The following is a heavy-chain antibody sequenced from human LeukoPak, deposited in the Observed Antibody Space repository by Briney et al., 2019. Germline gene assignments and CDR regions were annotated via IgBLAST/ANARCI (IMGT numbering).Heavy chain of an antibody. CDR2: IYYSGST. V-gene: IGHV4-59*12. D-gene: IGHD4-23*01. Sequence: SETLSLTCTVSGGSISSYYWSWIRQPPGKGLEWIGYIYYSGSTNYNPSLKSRVTISVDRSKNQFSLKLSSVTAADTAVYYCARETYGGNSGFDLWGRGTLVTVSS. J-gene: IGHJ2*01. CDR1: GGSISSYY. CDR3: ARETYGGNSGFDL.